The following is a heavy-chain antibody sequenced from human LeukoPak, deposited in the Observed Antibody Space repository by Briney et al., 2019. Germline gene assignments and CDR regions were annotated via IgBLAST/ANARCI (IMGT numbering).Heavy chain of an antibody. V-gene: IGHV3-74*01. D-gene: IGHD5-18*01. Sequence: PGGSLRLSCAASGFTFSRFVMHWVRQAPGKGLVWVSRINSDGSSTSYADSVKGRFTISRDNAKNTLYLQMNSLRAEDTAVYYCARDRSDTAMGDWGQGTLVTVSS. CDR2: INSDGSST. CDR3: ARDRSDTAMGD. J-gene: IGHJ4*02. CDR1: GFTFSRFV.